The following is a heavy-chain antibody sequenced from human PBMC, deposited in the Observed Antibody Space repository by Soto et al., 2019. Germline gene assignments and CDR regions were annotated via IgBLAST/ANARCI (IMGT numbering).Heavy chain of an antibody. CDR2: IYYSGTT. CDR3: VREGDSRHWFRGWLDS. J-gene: IGHJ5*01. CDR1: GGSLTNFY. Sequence: SETLSLTCTVSGGSLTNFYWSWIRQSPGKGLEWIGFIYYSGTTNYNPSLKSRVTMSIDTSKNQFSLKLNSVTAADTAVYYCVREGDSRHWFRGWLDSWGQGALVTVSS. D-gene: IGHD3-10*01. V-gene: IGHV4-59*01.